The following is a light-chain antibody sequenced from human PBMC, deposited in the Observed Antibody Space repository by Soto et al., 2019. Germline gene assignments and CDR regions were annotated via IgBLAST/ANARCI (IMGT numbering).Light chain of an antibody. CDR2: DVT. J-gene: IGLJ1*01. CDR1: SSDVGTFYF. V-gene: IGLV2-11*01. CDR3: CSYAGSYTYV. Sequence: QSVLTQPRSVSGSPGQSVTISCTGTSSDVGTFYFVSWYQQYPDKGPKLIIYDVTERPSGVPDRFSGSKSGNTASLTISGLQAEDQADYYRCSYAGSYTYVFGTGTKLTVL.